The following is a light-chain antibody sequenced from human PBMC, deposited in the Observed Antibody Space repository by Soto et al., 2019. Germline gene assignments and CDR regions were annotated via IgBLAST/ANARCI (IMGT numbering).Light chain of an antibody. CDR1: SSNIENNY. J-gene: IGLJ2*01. CDR2: EDN. V-gene: IGLV1-51*02. Sequence: QSVLTQPPSVSAAPGQKVTISCSGSSSNIENNYVSWYQQLPGAAPKLLIHEDNKRPSGIPDRFSGSKSGTSATLGITGLLTGDEADYYCGTWDSSLSAFLFGGRTKLTV. CDR3: GTWDSSLSAFL.